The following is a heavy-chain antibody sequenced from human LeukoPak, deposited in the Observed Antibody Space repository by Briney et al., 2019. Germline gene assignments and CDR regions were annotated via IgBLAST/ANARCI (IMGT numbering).Heavy chain of an antibody. CDR1: GESISGFY. D-gene: IGHD3-10*01. CDR3: ARLGRFGALLPYYYYMDV. V-gene: IGHV4-59*08. CDR2: IYYSGST. Sequence: SETLSLTCTVSGESISGFYWNWIRQPPGKGLEWIGYIYYSGSTNYNPSLKSRVTISVDTSKNQFSLKLSSVTAADTAVYYCARLGRFGALLPYYYYMDVWGKGTTVTVSS. J-gene: IGHJ6*03.